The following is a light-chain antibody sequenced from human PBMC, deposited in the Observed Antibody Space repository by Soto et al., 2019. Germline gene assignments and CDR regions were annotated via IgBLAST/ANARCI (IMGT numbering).Light chain of an antibody. J-gene: IGLJ2*01. CDR3: SSYAGSDKR. CDR2: EVT. CDR1: SSDVGGYNY. V-gene: IGLV2-8*01. Sequence: QSAVTQPPSASGSPGQSVTISCTGTSSDVGGYNYVSWYQQHPGKAPKLMIYEVTKRPSGVPDRFSGSKSGNTASLTVSGLQAEDEADYYCSSYAGSDKRFGGGTKLTVL.